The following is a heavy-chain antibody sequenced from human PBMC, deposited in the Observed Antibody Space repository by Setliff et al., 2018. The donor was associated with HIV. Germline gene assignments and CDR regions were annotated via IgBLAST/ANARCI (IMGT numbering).Heavy chain of an antibody. CDR3: TSDPPASGWTLAY. D-gene: IGHD6-19*01. J-gene: IGHJ4*02. CDR2: IDPSGSRI. Sequence: GGSLRLSCAASEFTLSGYSMSWVRQVPGKGLEWVSAIDPSGSRIFYSDSVKGRFTISRDNSKNTLYLQMDSLRAEDTALYYCTSDPPASGWTLAYWGQGALVTVSS. V-gene: IGHV3-23*01. CDR1: EFTLSGYS.